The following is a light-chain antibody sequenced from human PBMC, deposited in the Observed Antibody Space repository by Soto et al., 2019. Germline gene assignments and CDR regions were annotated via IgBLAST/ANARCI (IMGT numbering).Light chain of an antibody. Sequence: QSALTQPASVSGSPGQSITISCTGTSSDVGGYNYVSWYQQHPGKAPKLMIYEISNRPSGVSNRFSGSKSGNTASLTISGLQVEDEADYYCSSYTSSSTRVVFGGGTKLTVL. V-gene: IGLV2-14*01. CDR3: SSYTSSSTRVV. J-gene: IGLJ2*01. CDR2: EIS. CDR1: SSDVGGYNY.